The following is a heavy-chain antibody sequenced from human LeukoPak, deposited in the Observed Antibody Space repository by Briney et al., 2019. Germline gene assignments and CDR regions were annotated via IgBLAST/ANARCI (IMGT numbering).Heavy chain of an antibody. CDR2: INHSGST. J-gene: IGHJ4*02. V-gene: IGHV4-34*01. Sequence: PSETLSLTCAVYGGSFSGYYWSWIRQPPGKGLEWIGEINHSGSTNYNPSLKSRVTISVDTSKNQFSLKLSSVTAADTAVYYCARVYSSGWYKIGVYYFDYWGQGTLVTVSS. CDR3: ARVYSSGWYKIGVYYFDY. D-gene: IGHD6-19*01. CDR1: GGSFSGYY.